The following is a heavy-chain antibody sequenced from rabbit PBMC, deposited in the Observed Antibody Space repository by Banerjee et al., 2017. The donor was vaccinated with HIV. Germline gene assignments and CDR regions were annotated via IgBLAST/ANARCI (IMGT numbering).Heavy chain of an antibody. Sequence: QSLEESGGDLVKPGGTLTLTCKASGLDFSSSYWICWVRQAPGKGLEWIACIGAGSSGSAYYASWAKGRFTISKTSSTTVTLQMTSLTAADTATYFCARFDYYGLYFSLWGPGTLVTVS. D-gene: IGHD1-1*01. J-gene: IGHJ4*01. CDR2: IGAGSSGSA. CDR1: GLDFSSSYW. V-gene: IGHV1S40*01. CDR3: ARFDYYGLYFSL.